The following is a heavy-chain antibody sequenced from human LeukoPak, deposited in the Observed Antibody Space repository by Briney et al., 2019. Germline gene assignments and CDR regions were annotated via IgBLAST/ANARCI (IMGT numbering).Heavy chain of an antibody. CDR3: AGKDIVVVPASSRADYYYYYMDV. CDR2: ISAYNGNT. V-gene: IGHV1-18*01. CDR1: GYTFTSYG. D-gene: IGHD2-2*01. Sequence: ASVKVSCKASGYTFTSYGISWVRQAPGQGLEWMGWISAYNGNTNYAQKLQGRVTMTTDTSTSTAYMELRSLRSDDTAVYYCAGKDIVVVPASSRADYYYYYMDVWGKGTTVTVSS. J-gene: IGHJ6*03.